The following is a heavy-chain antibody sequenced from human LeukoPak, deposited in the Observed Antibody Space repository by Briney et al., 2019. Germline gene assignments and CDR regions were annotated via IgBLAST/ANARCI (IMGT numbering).Heavy chain of an antibody. J-gene: IGHJ4*02. Sequence: PGGSLRLSCGASGFTFSEYWMTWVRQAPGRGPEWVANIKGDGTKMYYVDSVKGRFTISRDSDKNSLYLQMNHLRVEDTAVYHCARDGSCFDFWGQGALVTVSS. D-gene: IGHD6-19*01. CDR1: GFTFSEYW. V-gene: IGHV3-7*01. CDR2: IKGDGTKM. CDR3: ARDGSCFDF.